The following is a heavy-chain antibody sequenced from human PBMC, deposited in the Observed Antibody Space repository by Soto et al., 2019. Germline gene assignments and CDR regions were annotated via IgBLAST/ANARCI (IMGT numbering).Heavy chain of an antibody. D-gene: IGHD5-18*01. CDR1: GFTFSSHA. Sequence: EVQVLESGGTLVQPGGSLRLSCSASGFTFSSHAMSWVRQAPGRGLEWVSAITGSGGESYYADSVKGRFTISRDNSKNTLNLQMNSLRVEDTAIYYYARKGTALNRFDPWGQGTLVTVVS. CDR3: ARKGTALNRFDP. CDR2: ITGSGGES. J-gene: IGHJ5*02. V-gene: IGHV3-23*01.